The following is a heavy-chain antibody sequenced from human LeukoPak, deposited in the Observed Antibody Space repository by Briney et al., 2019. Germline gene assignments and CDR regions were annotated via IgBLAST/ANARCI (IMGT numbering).Heavy chain of an antibody. CDR2: ISSSSSYI. Sequence: GGSLRLSCAASGFTFSSYSMNWVRQAPGKGLEWVSSISSSSSYIYYADSVKGRFTISRDNAKNSLYLQMNSLRAEDTAVYYCARGLAAAAEGVWGKGTTVTIPS. D-gene: IGHD6-13*01. J-gene: IGHJ6*04. V-gene: IGHV3-21*01. CDR1: GFTFSSYS. CDR3: ARGLAAAAEGV.